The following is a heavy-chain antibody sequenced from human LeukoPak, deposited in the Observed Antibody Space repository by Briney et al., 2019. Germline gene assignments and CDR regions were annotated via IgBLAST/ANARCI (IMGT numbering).Heavy chain of an antibody. J-gene: IGHJ5*02. CDR2: IKSDGSST. V-gene: IGHV3-74*01. CDR3: ARALSPFSSGYSNWFDP. Sequence: GGSLRLSCAASGFTFSRYWMHWVRQAPGKGLVWVSCIKSDGSSTSIADSAKGRFTISRDNAKNTVYLQMNSLRAEDTAVYYCARALSPFSSGYSNWFDPWGQGTLVTVSS. CDR1: GFTFSRYW. D-gene: IGHD3-22*01.